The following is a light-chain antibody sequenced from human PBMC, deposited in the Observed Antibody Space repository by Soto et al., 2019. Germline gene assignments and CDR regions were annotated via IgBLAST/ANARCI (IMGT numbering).Light chain of an antibody. CDR2: ASS. CDR3: QKYNSAPPLT. CDR1: QGISNY. J-gene: IGKJ4*01. Sequence: DIPMTQSPSSLSASVGDRVTITCRASQGISNYLAWYQQKPVQVTKLLIYASSTLQSGVPSRFSGSGSGNDFTLTISSMQPEDVASYYCQKYNSAPPLTLGGGNKVE. V-gene: IGKV1-27*01.